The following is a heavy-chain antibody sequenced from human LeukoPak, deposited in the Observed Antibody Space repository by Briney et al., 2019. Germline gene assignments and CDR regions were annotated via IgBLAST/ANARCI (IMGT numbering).Heavy chain of an antibody. CDR2: TYYRSKWYN. Sequence: SQTLSLTRAISGDSVSSNSAAWNWIRQSPSRGLEWLGRTYYRSKWYNDYALSVKSRITINPDTSKNQFSLQLNSVTPEDTALYYCARDADIVVVPAAIDYWGQGTLGTVSS. D-gene: IGHD2-2*01. CDR3: ARDADIVVVPAAIDY. V-gene: IGHV6-1*01. J-gene: IGHJ4*02. CDR1: GDSVSSNSAA.